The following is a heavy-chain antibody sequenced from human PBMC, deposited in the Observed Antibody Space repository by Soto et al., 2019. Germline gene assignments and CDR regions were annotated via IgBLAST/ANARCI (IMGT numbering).Heavy chain of an antibody. Sequence: QVQLVQSGAEVKKPGSSVKVSCKASGGTFSSYAISWVRQAPGQGLEWMGGIIPIFGTANYAQKFQGRVTITADESTSTAYMELSSLRSEDTAVYYCARARYPGGAGLRGGGGGIDPRGQGTLVTVSS. D-gene: IGHD3-16*01. CDR1: GGTFSSYA. CDR2: IIPIFGTA. V-gene: IGHV1-69*01. J-gene: IGHJ5*02. CDR3: ARARYPGGAGLRGGGGGIDP.